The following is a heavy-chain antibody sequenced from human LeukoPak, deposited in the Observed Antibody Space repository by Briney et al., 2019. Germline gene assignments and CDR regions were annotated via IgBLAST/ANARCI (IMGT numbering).Heavy chain of an antibody. D-gene: IGHD3-22*01. CDR1: GYIFTSYY. CDR3: ARAGYESSGYYSY. CDR2: INPTGGST. J-gene: IGHJ4*02. V-gene: IGHV1-46*01. Sequence: ASVKISRKASGYIFTSYYMHRLRQAPGQGLEWVGLINPTGGSTTYAQNFQGRVTMTRDTSTTTVYMEVSSLRSEDTAVYYCARAGYESSGYYSYWGQGTLVTVSS.